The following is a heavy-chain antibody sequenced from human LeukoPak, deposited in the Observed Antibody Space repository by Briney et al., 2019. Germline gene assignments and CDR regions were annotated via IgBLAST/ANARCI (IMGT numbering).Heavy chain of an antibody. V-gene: IGHV3-9*01. CDR3: AKDILLSGAVAGLDY. Sequence: QTGGSLRLSCAVSVFTLDDFAMHWVRQAPGKGLEWVSGISWNSGSIGYADSVKGRFTISRDNAKNSLYLQMNSLRAEDTALYYCAKDILLSGAVAGLDYWGQGTLVTVSS. CDR1: VFTLDDFA. J-gene: IGHJ4*02. CDR2: ISWNSGSI. D-gene: IGHD6-19*01.